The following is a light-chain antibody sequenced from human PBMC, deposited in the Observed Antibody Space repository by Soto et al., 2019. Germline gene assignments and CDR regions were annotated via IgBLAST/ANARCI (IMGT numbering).Light chain of an antibody. V-gene: IGLV2-14*01. CDR1: SGDVGGYDY. J-gene: IGLJ1*01. CDR2: EVS. CDR3: SSYSISTADL. Sequence: QSSLTQAASGPETPGHSITISCTGTSGDVGGYDYVSWYQLHPGKAPKLMIFEVSNRPSGVSYRFSGSKSGNTASLTISGLQAEDEADYFCSSYSISTADLFGTGTKVTVL.